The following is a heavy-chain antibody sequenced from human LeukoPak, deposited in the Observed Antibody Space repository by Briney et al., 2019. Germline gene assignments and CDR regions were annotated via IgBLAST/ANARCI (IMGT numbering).Heavy chain of an antibody. CDR1: GGSISSSSYY. CDR2: IYYSGST. D-gene: IGHD3-3*01. V-gene: IGHV4-39*01. Sequence: PSETLSLTCTVSGGSISSSSYYWGWIRQPPGKGLEWIGSIYYSGSTYHNPSLKSRVTISVDTSKNQFSLKLSSVTAADTAVYYCASYDFWSGYFYYWGQGTLVTVSS. CDR3: ASYDFWSGYFYY. J-gene: IGHJ4*02.